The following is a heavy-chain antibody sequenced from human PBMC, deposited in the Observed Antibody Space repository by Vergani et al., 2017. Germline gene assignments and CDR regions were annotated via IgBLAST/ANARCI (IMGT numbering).Heavy chain of an antibody. CDR2: ISYDGSNK. J-gene: IGHJ4*02. CDR3: ARDLIVVVITSPDY. D-gene: IGHD3-22*01. CDR1: GFTFSSYA. Sequence: VQLLESGGGVVQPGRSLRLSGAASGFTFSSYAMHWVRQAPGKGLEWVAVISYDGSNKYYADSVKGRFTLSRDTSKNTLYLQMNSLRAEDTAVYYCARDLIVVVITSPDYGGQGTLVTVSS. V-gene: IGHV3-30*01.